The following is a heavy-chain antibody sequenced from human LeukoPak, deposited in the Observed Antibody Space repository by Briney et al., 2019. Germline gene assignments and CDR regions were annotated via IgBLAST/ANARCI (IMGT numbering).Heavy chain of an antibody. CDR2: ISAYNGNT. Sequence: ASVKVSCKASGYTFTSYGISWVRQAPGQWLEWMGWISAYNGNTNYAQKLQGRVTMTTDTSTSTAYMELRSLRSDDTAVYYCARQGYYDSSGYYFYWGQGTLVTVSS. J-gene: IGHJ4*02. V-gene: IGHV1-18*01. D-gene: IGHD3-22*01. CDR1: GYTFTSYG. CDR3: ARQGYYDSSGYYFY.